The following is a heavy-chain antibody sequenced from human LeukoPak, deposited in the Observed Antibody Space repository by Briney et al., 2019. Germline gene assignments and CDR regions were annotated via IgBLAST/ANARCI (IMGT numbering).Heavy chain of an antibody. Sequence: GGSLRLSCAASGFTFSSYSMNWVRQAPGKGLEWVSSISSSSSYIYYEDSVKGRFTISRDKAKTSLYLQMKSLRAEDTAVYYCARGRIAAAGTYAFDIWGQGTMVTVSS. CDR1: GFTFSSYS. J-gene: IGHJ3*02. CDR3: ARGRIAAAGTYAFDI. D-gene: IGHD6-13*01. V-gene: IGHV3-21*01. CDR2: ISSSSSYI.